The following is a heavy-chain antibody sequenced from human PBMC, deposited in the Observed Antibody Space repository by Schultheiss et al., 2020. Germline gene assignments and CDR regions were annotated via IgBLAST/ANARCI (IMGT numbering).Heavy chain of an antibody. CDR3: AKDPIPVYYYNKFYYYGMDV. J-gene: IGHJ6*02. V-gene: IGHV3-33*05. D-gene: IGHD3-22*01. Sequence: GGSLRLSCAASGFTFSSYGMHWVRQAPGKGLEWVAVISYDGSNKYYADSVKGRFTISRDNSKNTLYLQMNSLRAEDTAVYYCAKDPIPVYYYNKFYYYGMDVWGQGTTVTVSS. CDR1: GFTFSSYG. CDR2: ISYDGSNK.